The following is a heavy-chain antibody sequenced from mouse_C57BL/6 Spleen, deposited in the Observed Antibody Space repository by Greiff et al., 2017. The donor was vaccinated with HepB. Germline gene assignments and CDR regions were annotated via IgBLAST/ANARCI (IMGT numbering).Heavy chain of an antibody. CDR3: TGGATVVATYIDY. V-gene: IGHV6-3*01. CDR1: GFTFSNYW. D-gene: IGHD1-1*01. CDR2: ISSGSDDYAT. J-gene: IGHJ2*01. Sequence: EVQGVESGGGLVQPGGSMKLSCVASGFTFSNYWMNWVRQSPGKGLEWVAQISSGSDDYATNDTGSVKGRFTISIDDSKSSVHLQMHNLRAEDTGIYYCTGGATVVATYIDYWGQGTTLTVSS.